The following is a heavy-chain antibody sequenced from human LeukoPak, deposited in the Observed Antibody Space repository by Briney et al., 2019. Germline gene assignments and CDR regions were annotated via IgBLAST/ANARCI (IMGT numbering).Heavy chain of an antibody. D-gene: IGHD3-10*01. CDR3: AKDGLWFGESGLDF. Sequence: GGSLRLSCAASGFTFSSYAMSWVRQAPGKGLEWVSGISGSGGSGSGDNTYYADSVKGRFTISRDNSKNTLYLQMSSLRAEDTALYYCAKDGLWFGESGLDFWGQGTLVTVSS. CDR1: GFTFSSYA. V-gene: IGHV3-23*01. CDR2: ISGSGGSGSGDNT. J-gene: IGHJ4*02.